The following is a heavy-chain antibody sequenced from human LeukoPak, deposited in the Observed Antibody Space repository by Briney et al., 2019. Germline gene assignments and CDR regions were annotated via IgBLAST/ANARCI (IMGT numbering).Heavy chain of an antibody. V-gene: IGHV4-4*07. CDR3: AKDPKYSSSWYFDY. CDR2: IYTSGST. CDR1: GGSISSYY. J-gene: IGHJ4*02. Sequence: PETLSLTCTVSGGSISSYYWSWIRQPAGKGLEWIGRIYTSGSTNYNPSLKSRVTMSVDTSKNQFSLKLSSVTAADTAVYYCAKDPKYSSSWYFDYWGQGTLVTVSS. D-gene: IGHD6-13*01.